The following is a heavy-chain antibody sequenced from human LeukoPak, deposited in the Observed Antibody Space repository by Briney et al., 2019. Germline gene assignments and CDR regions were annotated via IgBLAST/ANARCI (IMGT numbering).Heavy chain of an antibody. V-gene: IGHV1-2*02. CDR2: INPNSGGT. CDR3: ARDSEDYYDSSGYFNWFDP. Sequence: GASVKVSCKASGYTFTGYYMHWVRQAPGQGLEWMGWINPNSGGTNYAQKFQGRVTMTRDTSISTAYMELSRLRSDDTAVYYCARDSEDYYDSSGYFNWFDPWGQGTLVTVSS. J-gene: IGHJ5*02. CDR1: GYTFTGYY. D-gene: IGHD3-22*01.